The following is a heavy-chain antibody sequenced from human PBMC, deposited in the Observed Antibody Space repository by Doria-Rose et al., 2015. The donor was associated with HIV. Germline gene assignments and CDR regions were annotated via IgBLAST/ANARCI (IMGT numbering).Heavy chain of an antibody. J-gene: IGHJ6*02. V-gene: IGHV1-69*01. Sequence: PGSSVKVSCKASGGAFSSYAITWVRQAPGQGLEWMGGLIPMFDTANYAQIFQGRVTITADESTSTAYMELSSLRSEDTAVYYCARERSDGVDVWGQGTTVTVSS. CDR3: ARERSDGVDV. D-gene: IGHD3-10*01. CDR2: LIPMFDTA. CDR1: GGAFSSYA.